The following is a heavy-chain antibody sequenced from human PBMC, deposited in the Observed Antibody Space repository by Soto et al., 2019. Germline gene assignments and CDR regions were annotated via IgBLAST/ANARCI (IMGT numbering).Heavy chain of an antibody. V-gene: IGHV3-23*01. CDR1: GFTFSSSA. Sequence: PGVSRRLSCAASGFTFSSSAMSWVRQAPGKGLEWVSTFTTSGENTYYADSVEGRFTISRDNSKNTLYLQMNSLRVEDTAVYYCARLTTSWGQGTLVTVPQ. CDR3: ARLTTS. J-gene: IGHJ5*02. CDR2: FTTSGENT.